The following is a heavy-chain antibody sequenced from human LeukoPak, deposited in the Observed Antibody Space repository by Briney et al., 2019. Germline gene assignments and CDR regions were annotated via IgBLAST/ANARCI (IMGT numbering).Heavy chain of an antibody. CDR2: IIPIIGTA. CDR1: GGTFSGYA. D-gene: IGHD4-17*01. Sequence: SVKVSCKASGGTFSGYAISWVRQAPGQGNEWMGGIIPIIGTANYAQKFQGRVTITTHESTSTAYMELSSLRSDDTAVYYCARLINDSPAYGDYYWGQGTLVTVSS. J-gene: IGHJ4*02. CDR3: ARLINDSPAYGDYY. V-gene: IGHV1-69*05.